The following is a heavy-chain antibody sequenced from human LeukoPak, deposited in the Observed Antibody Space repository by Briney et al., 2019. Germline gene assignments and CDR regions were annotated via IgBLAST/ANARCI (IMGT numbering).Heavy chain of an antibody. V-gene: IGHV6-1*01. CDR2: TYYRSKWYN. D-gene: IGHD2-15*01. Sequence: SQTLSLTCVISGDSVSSSSAAWNWIRQSPSRGLEWLGRTYYRSKWYNDYAVSVKSRITINPDTSKNHFSLQLNSVTPEDTAVYYCARIRVYCSGGSCYEDAFNIWGHGTMVTVSS. CDR1: GDSVSSSSAA. CDR3: ARIRVYCSGGSCYEDAFNI. J-gene: IGHJ3*02.